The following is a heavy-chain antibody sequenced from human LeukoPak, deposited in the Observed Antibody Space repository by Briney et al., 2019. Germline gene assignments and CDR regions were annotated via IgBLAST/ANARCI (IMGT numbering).Heavy chain of an antibody. CDR1: GYRFTSYW. Sequence: GESLKISCKGSGYRFTSYWIGWVRQMPGKGLECMGMIYPGDSDTRYSPSFEGQVTISADKSIATAYLQWSGLKASDTAMYYCARHISDCGGECPFDYWGQGTLVTVSS. CDR2: IYPGDSDT. CDR3: ARHISDCGGECPFDY. V-gene: IGHV5-51*01. J-gene: IGHJ4*02. D-gene: IGHD2-21*01.